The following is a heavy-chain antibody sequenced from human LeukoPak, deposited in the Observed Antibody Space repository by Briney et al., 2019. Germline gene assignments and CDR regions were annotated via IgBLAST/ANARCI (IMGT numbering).Heavy chain of an antibody. Sequence: GGSLRLSCAASGFTFSSYSMNWVRQAPGKGLEWVSSISSSSSYIYYADSVKGRFTISRDNAKNSLYLQMNSLRAEDTAVYYCARMFDNGYDDGVTGWGQGTLVTVSS. J-gene: IGHJ4*02. CDR1: GFTFSSYS. V-gene: IGHV3-21*01. CDR2: ISSSSSYI. D-gene: IGHD5-12*01. CDR3: ARMFDNGYDDGVTG.